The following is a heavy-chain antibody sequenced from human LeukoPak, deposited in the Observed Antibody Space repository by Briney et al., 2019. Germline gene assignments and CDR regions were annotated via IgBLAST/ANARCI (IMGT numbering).Heavy chain of an antibody. CDR3: ARYREYYDILTGYFED. D-gene: IGHD3-9*01. Sequence: IRQPPGKGLEWIXXINHSGSTNYNPSLKSRVTISVDTSKNQFSLKLSSVTAADTAVYYCARYREYYDILTGYFEDWGQGTLVTVSS. J-gene: IGHJ4*02. CDR2: INHSGST. V-gene: IGHV4-34*01.